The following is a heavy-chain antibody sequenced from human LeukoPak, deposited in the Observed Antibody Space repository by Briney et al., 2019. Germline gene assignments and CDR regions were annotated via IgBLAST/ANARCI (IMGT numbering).Heavy chain of an antibody. Sequence: SETLPLTCTVSGGSIGGNSYWSWIRPPPGKGPEWIGHISNSGSTYYSPSLSSRVTISLDTSKNQFSLKLRSVTAADTAVYYCARGGASSIPLDYWGRGTLVTVSS. V-gene: IGHV4-61*01. CDR2: ISNSGST. CDR1: GGSIGGNSY. CDR3: ARGGASSIPLDY. J-gene: IGHJ4*02. D-gene: IGHD1-26*01.